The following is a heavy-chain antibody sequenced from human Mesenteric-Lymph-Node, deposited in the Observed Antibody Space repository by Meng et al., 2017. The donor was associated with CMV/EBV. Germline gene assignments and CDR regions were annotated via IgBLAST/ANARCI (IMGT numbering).Heavy chain of an antibody. D-gene: IGHD3-22*01. Sequence: ASVKVSCKASGYTFTGYYMHWVRQAPGQGLEWMGWINPNSGGTNYAQKFQGRVTMTRDTSISTAYMELRRLRSDDTAVYYCARDPLDYDSSDYYSEDYWGQGTLVTVSS. V-gene: IGHV1-2*02. CDR1: GYTFTGYY. CDR2: INPNSGGT. J-gene: IGHJ4*02. CDR3: ARDPLDYDSSDYYSEDY.